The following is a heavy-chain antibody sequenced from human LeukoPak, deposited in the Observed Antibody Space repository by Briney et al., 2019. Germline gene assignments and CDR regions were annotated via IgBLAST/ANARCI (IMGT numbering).Heavy chain of an antibody. CDR1: GFTFSSYS. CDR2: INSRSSTI. J-gene: IGHJ4*02. V-gene: IGHV3-48*01. Sequence: GGSLRLSCAASGFTFSSYSMNWVRQAPGKGLEWVSYINSRSSTIYYADSVKGRFTISRDNAKNSLYLQMNSLRAEDTAVYYCARPLWAYTAPDYWGQGTLVTVSS. CDR3: ARPLWAYTAPDY. D-gene: IGHD4-11*01.